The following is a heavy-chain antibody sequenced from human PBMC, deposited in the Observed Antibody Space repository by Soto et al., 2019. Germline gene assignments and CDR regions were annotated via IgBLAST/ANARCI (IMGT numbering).Heavy chain of an antibody. J-gene: IGHJ5*02. CDR3: ARADSSGYSFLSWFDP. V-gene: IGHV1-18*01. D-gene: IGHD3-22*01. CDR1: GYTFTSDG. CDR2: ISAYNGNT. Sequence: QVQLVQSGAEVKKPGASVKVSCKASGYTFTSDGISWVRQAPGQGLEWMGWISAYNGNTNYAQKLQGRVTMTTDTSTSTAYMELRSLRSDDTAVYYCARADSSGYSFLSWFDPWGQGTLVTVSS.